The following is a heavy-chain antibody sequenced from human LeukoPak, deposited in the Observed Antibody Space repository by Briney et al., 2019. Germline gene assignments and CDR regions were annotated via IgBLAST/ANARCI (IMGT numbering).Heavy chain of an antibody. CDR1: GGSISSGDYY. CDR3: ARVFKRAPKGYDAFDI. J-gene: IGHJ3*02. CDR2: IYYSGST. Sequence: PSETLSLTCTVSGGSISSGDYYWSWIRQPPGKGLEWIGYIYYSGSTYYNPSLKSRVTISVDTPKNQFSLKLSSVTAADTAVYYCARVFKRAPKGYDAFDIWGQGTMVTVSS. D-gene: IGHD1-14*01. V-gene: IGHV4-30-4*08.